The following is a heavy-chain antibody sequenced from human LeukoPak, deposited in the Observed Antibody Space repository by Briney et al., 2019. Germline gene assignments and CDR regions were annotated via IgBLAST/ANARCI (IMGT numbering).Heavy chain of an antibody. CDR2: IKQDGSEK. J-gene: IGHJ6*02. CDR3: ARDSSGYYYYYYGMDV. CDR1: GFTFSSYW. Sequence: GGSLRLSCAASGFTFSSYWMSWVRQAPGKGLEWVANIKQDGSEKYYVDSVKGRFTISRDNAKNSLYLQMNSLRDEDTAVYYCARDSSGYYYYYYGMDVWGQGTTVTVSS. V-gene: IGHV3-7*01. D-gene: IGHD6-19*01.